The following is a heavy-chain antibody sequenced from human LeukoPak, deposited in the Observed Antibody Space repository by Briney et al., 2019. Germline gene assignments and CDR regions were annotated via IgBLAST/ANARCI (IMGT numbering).Heavy chain of an antibody. CDR2: ISNNGGYT. V-gene: IGHV3-23*01. D-gene: IGHD2-15*01. CDR1: GFTFSSSA. J-gene: IGHJ4*02. Sequence: GGSLRLSCAASGFTFSSSAMSWVRQAPGKGLEWVSAISNNGGYTYYADSVQGRFTISRDNSKSTLCPQMNSLRAEDTAVYYYAKQLGYCSDGSCYFPYWGQGTLVTVSS. CDR3: AKQLGYCSDGSCYFPY.